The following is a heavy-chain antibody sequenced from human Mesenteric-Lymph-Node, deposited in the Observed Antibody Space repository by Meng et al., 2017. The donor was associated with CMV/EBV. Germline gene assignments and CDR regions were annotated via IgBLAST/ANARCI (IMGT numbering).Heavy chain of an antibody. Sequence: ASVKVSCKASGYTFTTYYMHWVRQAPGQGLEWMGVMKPSGDTGYAQRHQGRVTMTRDTSTSTVYMELSSLRDEDTAVYYCAREVESDFWSGYYLSVYYYYGMDVWGQGTTVTVSS. CDR2: MKPSGDT. CDR1: GYTFTTYY. CDR3: AREVESDFWSGYYLSVYYYYGMDV. D-gene: IGHD3-3*01. J-gene: IGHJ6*02. V-gene: IGHV1-46*01.